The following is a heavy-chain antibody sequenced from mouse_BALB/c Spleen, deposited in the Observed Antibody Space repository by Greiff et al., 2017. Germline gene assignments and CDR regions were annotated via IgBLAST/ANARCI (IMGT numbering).Heavy chain of an antibody. CDR2: ISYDGSN. Sequence: EVKVEESGPGLVKPSQSLSLTCSVTGYSITSGYYWNWIRQFPGNKLEWMGYISYDGSNNYNPSLKNRISITRDTSKNQFFLKLNSVTTEDTATYYCAHIYNGKGYYFDYWGQGTTLTVSS. V-gene: IGHV3-6*02. CDR1: GYSITSGYY. CDR3: AHIYNGKGYYFDY. J-gene: IGHJ2*01. D-gene: IGHD2-1*01.